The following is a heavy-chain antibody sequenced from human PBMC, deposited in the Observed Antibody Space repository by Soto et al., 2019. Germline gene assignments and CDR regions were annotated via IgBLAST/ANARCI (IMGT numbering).Heavy chain of an antibody. V-gene: IGHV3-30*18. Sequence: GGSLRLSCAASGFNFGGYGVHWVRKAPGKGLEWVAVISYDGSNKYYADSVKGRFTISRDNSKNTLYLQMNSLRAEDTAVYYCAKETYYYDSSGYYFSPFDYWGQGTLVTVSS. CDR2: ISYDGSNK. D-gene: IGHD3-22*01. CDR3: AKETYYYDSSGYYFSPFDY. CDR1: GFNFGGYG. J-gene: IGHJ4*02.